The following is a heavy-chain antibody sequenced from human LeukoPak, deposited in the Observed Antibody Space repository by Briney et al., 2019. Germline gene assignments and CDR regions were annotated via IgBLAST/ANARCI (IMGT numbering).Heavy chain of an antibody. Sequence: SETLSLTCTVSGVSISSGGSYWSWIRQPPGKCLEWIGYIYHSGSTNYNPALKSRVTISVDTSKNQFSLKLSSVTAADTAVYYCARLGYSGYDPDYWGQGTLVTVSS. D-gene: IGHD5-12*01. J-gene: IGHJ4*02. V-gene: IGHV4-61*08. CDR1: GVSISSGGSY. CDR3: ARLGYSGYDPDY. CDR2: IYHSGST.